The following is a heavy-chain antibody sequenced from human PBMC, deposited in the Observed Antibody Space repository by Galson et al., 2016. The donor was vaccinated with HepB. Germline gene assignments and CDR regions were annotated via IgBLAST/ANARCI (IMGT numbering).Heavy chain of an antibody. J-gene: IGHJ6*02. CDR1: GYMFTRYY. Sequence: SVKVSCKASGYMFTRYYVHWVRQAPGQGLEWMGIIEPSGGYTKYAQKFQGRVTVTSDTSTSTVYMEVSSLRSEDTAVYYCARDAATVAPTGFYIYGMDVWGQGTTVTVSS. CDR3: ARDAATVAPTGFYIYGMDV. D-gene: IGHD2/OR15-2a*01. V-gene: IGHV1-46*01. CDR2: IEPSGGYT.